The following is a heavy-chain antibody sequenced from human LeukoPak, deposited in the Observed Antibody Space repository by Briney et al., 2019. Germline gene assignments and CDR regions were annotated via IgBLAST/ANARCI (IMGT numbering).Heavy chain of an antibody. J-gene: IGHJ6*03. CDR1: GGSISSYY. CDR3: ARTTIAARRYMDV. CDR2: IYYSGST. D-gene: IGHD6-6*01. Sequence: SETLSLTCTVSGGSISSYYWSWIRQPPGKGLEWTGYIYYSGSTNYNPSLKSRVTISVDTSKNQFSLKLSSVTAADTAVYYCARTTIAARRYMDVWGKGTTVTVSS. V-gene: IGHV4-59*01.